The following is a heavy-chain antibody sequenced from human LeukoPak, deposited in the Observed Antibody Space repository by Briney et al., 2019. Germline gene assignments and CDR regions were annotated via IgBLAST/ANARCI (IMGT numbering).Heavy chain of an antibody. CDR3: TKNRGAVAATSDY. CDR2: VSASGGT. CDR1: GFAFCNYY. V-gene: IGHV3-23*01. Sequence: GGSLSLSCVASGFAFCNYYMNWVRQAPGKGLEWVSTVSASGGTSYADSVKGRFIISRDNSNKTVHLQLTSLRVDDTAVYYCTKNRGAVAATSDYWGQGTLVTVSS. J-gene: IGHJ4*02. D-gene: IGHD6-19*01.